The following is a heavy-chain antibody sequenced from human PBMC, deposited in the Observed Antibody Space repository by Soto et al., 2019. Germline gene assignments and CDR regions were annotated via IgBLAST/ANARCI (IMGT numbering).Heavy chain of an antibody. Sequence: QVQLVESGGGLVRPGGSLRLSCAPSGFTFSDYYMSWIRQAPGKGLEWVSYITSSGTTTYYADSVKGRFTISRDNAKNSLYLQMDCLRVEGTAVYYCARERDGSVSTGYFGYWGQGTLVTVSS. CDR2: ITSSGTTT. J-gene: IGHJ4*02. CDR3: ARERDGSVSTGYFGY. V-gene: IGHV3-11*01. CDR1: GFTFSDYY. D-gene: IGHD3-22*01.